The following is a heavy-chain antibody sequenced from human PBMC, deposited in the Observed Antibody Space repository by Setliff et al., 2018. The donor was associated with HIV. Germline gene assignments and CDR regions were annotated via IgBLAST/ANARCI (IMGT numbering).Heavy chain of an antibody. Sequence: GESLTISCAASGFTFSSYAMSWVRQAPGKGLEGVSVIYSGGSSTYYADSVKGRFTISRDDSKNTLFLQMNSLRAEDTALYYCATEFGYSGYVGAFDIWGQGTIVTVSS. J-gene: IGHJ3*02. CDR3: ATEFGYSGYVGAFDI. V-gene: IGHV3-23*03. CDR1: GFTFSSYA. D-gene: IGHD5-12*01. CDR2: IYSGGSST.